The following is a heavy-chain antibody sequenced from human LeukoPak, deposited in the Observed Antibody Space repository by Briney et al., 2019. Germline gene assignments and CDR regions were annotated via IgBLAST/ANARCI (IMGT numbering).Heavy chain of an antibody. Sequence: ASVKVSCKASGYTFTSYYMHWVRQAPGQGLEWMGIINPSGGSTSYAQKFQGRVTMTRDTSTSTVYMELSSLRSEDTAVYYCAREDIPGRVTTILPYWGQGTLVTVSS. D-gene: IGHD5-12*01. V-gene: IGHV1-46*01. CDR3: AREDIPGRVTTILPY. CDR2: INPSGGST. J-gene: IGHJ4*02. CDR1: GYTFTSYY.